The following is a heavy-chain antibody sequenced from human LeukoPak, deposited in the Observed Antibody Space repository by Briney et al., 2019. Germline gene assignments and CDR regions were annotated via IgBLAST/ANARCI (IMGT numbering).Heavy chain of an antibody. Sequence: GGSLRLSCAASGFTFSSYAMSWVRQAPGKGLEWVSAISGTGDNTHYADSVRGRFTISRDNSKNTLYLQMNSLRAEDTAVYYCAKPRSGWYTAFDIWGQGTMVTVSS. D-gene: IGHD6-19*01. CDR1: GFTFSSYA. V-gene: IGHV3-23*01. CDR3: AKPRSGWYTAFDI. J-gene: IGHJ3*02. CDR2: ISGTGDNT.